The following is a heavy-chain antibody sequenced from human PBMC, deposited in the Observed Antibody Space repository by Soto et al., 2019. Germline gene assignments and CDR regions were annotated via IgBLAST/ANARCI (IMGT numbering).Heavy chain of an antibody. CDR3: ARTGRRSRPLFYYMDV. CDR1: GFTFSSYW. Sequence: GGSLRLSCAASGFTFSSYWMSWVRQAPGKGLEWVANIKQDGSEKYYVDSVKGRFTISRDNAKNSLYLQMNSLRAEDTAVYYCARTGRRSRPLFYYMDVWGKGTTVTVSS. J-gene: IGHJ6*03. D-gene: IGHD6-6*01. V-gene: IGHV3-7*01. CDR2: IKQDGSEK.